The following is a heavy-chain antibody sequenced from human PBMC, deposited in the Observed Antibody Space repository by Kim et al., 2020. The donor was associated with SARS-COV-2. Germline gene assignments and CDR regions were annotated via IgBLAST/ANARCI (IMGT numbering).Heavy chain of an antibody. D-gene: IGHD1-26*01. Sequence: NSAQKFQGRVTLTRDASTSTVYMELSSLRVEDTAVYYCAREMGSTYYFDYWGQGTLVTVSS. J-gene: IGHJ4*02. CDR3: AREMGSTYYFDY. V-gene: IGHV1-46*01.